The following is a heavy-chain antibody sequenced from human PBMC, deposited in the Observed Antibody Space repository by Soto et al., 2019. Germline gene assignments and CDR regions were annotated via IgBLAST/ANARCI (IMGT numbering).Heavy chain of an antibody. CDR1: GYDFTAYD. V-gene: IGHV1-8*02. CDR3: GRGPSPRAPAGGAPYYFAMDV. Sequence: ASVKVSCKASGYDFTAYDINWVRQASGQGLEWMGWMNPINGATGSARRFQGRVSMTRNTATGTAYLELTSLRSDDSAVYYCGRGPSPRAPAGGAPYYFAMDVWGQGTTVTVSS. J-gene: IGHJ6*02. CDR2: MNPINGAT. D-gene: IGHD6-13*01.